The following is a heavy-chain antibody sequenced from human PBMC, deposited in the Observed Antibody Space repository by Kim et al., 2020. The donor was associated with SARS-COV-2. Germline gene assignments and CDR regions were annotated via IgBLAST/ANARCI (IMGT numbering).Heavy chain of an antibody. J-gene: IGHJ4*02. CDR3: VKHGSRAAATGIDY. CDR1: GFTFSSYA. CDR2: ISRNGDST. V-gene: IGHV3-64D*09. D-gene: IGHD2-15*01. Sequence: GGSLRLSCSASGFTFSSYAMHWVRQAPGKGLEYLSAISRNGDSTYYADSVKGRFTISRDNSKNTLYLQMSSLRTEDTAVYYCVKHGSRAAATGIDYWGRGTLVTVSS.